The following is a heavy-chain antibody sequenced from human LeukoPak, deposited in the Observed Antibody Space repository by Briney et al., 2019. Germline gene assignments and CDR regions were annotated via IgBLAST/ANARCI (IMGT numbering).Heavy chain of an antibody. V-gene: IGHV3-21*01. J-gene: IGHJ4*02. D-gene: IGHD2-15*01. CDR2: ISGSSSYI. CDR3: ARDREGYCSGGSCTNFDY. Sequence: TGGSLRLSCAASRFTFSSYSMNWVRQAPGKGLEWVSSISGSSSYIYYADSVKGRFTISRHNAKNSLFLQMNTLRAEDTAVYYCARDREGYCSGGSCTNFDYWGQGTLVTVSS. CDR1: RFTFSSYS.